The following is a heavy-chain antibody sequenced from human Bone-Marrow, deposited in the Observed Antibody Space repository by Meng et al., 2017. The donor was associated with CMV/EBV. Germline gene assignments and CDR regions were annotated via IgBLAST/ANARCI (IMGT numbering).Heavy chain of an antibody. V-gene: IGHV3-7*01. CDR3: ARAPPYYYDSSGYYFTGDAFDI. CDR1: GFTFRSYW. Sequence: GESLKISCAASGFTFRSYWMSWVRQAPGKGLEWVANIKQDGSEKYYVDSVKGRFTISRDNAKNSLYLQMNSLRAEDTAVYYCARAPPYYYDSSGYYFTGDAFDIWGQGTMVTVSS. D-gene: IGHD3-22*01. CDR2: IKQDGSEK. J-gene: IGHJ3*02.